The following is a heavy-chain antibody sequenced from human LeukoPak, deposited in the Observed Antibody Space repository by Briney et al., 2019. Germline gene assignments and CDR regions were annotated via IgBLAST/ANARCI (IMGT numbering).Heavy chain of an antibody. CDR1: GGSISSSSYY. CDR3: AREPYSYYDILTGYYDY. V-gene: IGHV4-39*07. Sequence: PSETLSLTCTVSGGSISSSSYYWGRIRQPPGKGLEWIGSIYYSGSTYYNPSLKSRVTISVDTSKNQFSLKLSSVTAADTAVYYCAREPYSYYDILTGYYDYWGQGTLVTVSS. J-gene: IGHJ4*02. D-gene: IGHD3-9*01. CDR2: IYYSGST.